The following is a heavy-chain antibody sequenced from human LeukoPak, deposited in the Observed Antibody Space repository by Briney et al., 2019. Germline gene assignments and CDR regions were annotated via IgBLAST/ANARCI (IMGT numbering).Heavy chain of an antibody. Sequence: SETLSLTCTVSGGSISSNYWSWTRQPPGKGLEWIGYIYYSGSTNYNPSLKSRVTISVDTSKNQFSLKLSSVTAADTAVYYCARRYCSTTSCSGHNWFDPWGQGTLVTVSS. D-gene: IGHD2-2*01. J-gene: IGHJ5*02. CDR1: GGSISSNY. CDR2: IYYSGST. V-gene: IGHV4-59*01. CDR3: ARRYCSTTSCSGHNWFDP.